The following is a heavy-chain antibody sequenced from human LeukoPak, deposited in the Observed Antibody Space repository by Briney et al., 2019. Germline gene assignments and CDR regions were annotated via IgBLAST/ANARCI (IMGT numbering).Heavy chain of an antibody. J-gene: IGHJ5*02. V-gene: IGHV4-34*01. Sequence: SETLSLTCAVDGGSFSGYYWSWIRQPPGKGLEWIGEINHSGSTNYNPSLKSRVTISVDTSKNQFSLKLSSVTAADTAVYYCARVRFLWFGEGWFDPWGQGTLVTVSS. CDR2: INHSGST. CDR1: GGSFSGYY. D-gene: IGHD3-10*01. CDR3: ARVRFLWFGEGWFDP.